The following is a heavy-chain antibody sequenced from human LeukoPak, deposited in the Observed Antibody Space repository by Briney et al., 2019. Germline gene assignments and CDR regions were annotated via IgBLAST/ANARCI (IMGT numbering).Heavy chain of an antibody. CDR1: GFTFSSYA. Sequence: PGASLRLSCAASGFTFSSYARSWVRQAPGKGLEWCSAVSGSGGSTYYADSVKGRFTISRDNSNNTMYLQMNSLRAEDTAVYYCAKGPSTAMLFYWFDPWGQGTLVTVSS. V-gene: IGHV3-23*01. CDR3: AKGPSTAMLFYWFDP. CDR2: VSGSGGST. J-gene: IGHJ5*02. D-gene: IGHD5-18*01.